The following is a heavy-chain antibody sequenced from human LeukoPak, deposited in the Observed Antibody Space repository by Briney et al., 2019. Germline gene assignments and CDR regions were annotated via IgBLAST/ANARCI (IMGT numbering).Heavy chain of an antibody. Sequence: GASLRLSCAASGFTFSSYAMSWVRQAPGKGLEWVSAISGSGGSTYYADSVKGRFTISRDNSKNTLYLQMNSLRAEDTAVYYCAKDLAVAGTRNWDRRLDYWGQGTLVTVSS. V-gene: IGHV3-23*01. D-gene: IGHD6-19*01. CDR1: GFTFSSYA. CDR2: ISGSGGST. J-gene: IGHJ4*02. CDR3: AKDLAVAGTRNWDRRLDY.